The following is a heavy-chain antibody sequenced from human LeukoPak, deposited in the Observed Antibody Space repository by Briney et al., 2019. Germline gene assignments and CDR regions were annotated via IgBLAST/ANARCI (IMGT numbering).Heavy chain of an antibody. J-gene: IGHJ5*02. V-gene: IGHV1-2*02. D-gene: IGHD1-7*01. CDR3: ARDLPGTTPQIPFDP. CDR1: GYTFTGYY. Sequence: GASVKVSCKASGYTFTGYYMHWVRQAPGQGLEWMGWINPNSGGTNYAQKFQGRVTMTRDTSISTAYMELSRLRSDDTAVYYCARDLPGTTPQIPFDPWGQGTLVTVSS. CDR2: INPNSGGT.